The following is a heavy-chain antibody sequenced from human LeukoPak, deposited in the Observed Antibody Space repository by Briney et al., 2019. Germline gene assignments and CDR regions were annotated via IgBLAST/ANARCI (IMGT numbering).Heavy chain of an antibody. CDR1: GFTFSSYG. J-gene: IGHJ4*02. Sequence: PGGSLRLSCAASGFTFSSYGMHWVRHAPGRGLEWVAVISYDGSNKYYADSVKGRFTISRDNSKNTLYLQMNGLREEDTAVYYCVRDFRSADYWGQGTLVTVSS. CDR2: ISYDGSNK. V-gene: IGHV3-30*03. CDR3: VRDFRSADY.